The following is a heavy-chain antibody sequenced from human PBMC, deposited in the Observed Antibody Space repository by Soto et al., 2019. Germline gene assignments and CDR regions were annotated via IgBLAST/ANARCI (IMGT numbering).Heavy chain of an antibody. CDR3: ARDRLRGYANGGFYS. J-gene: IGHJ4*02. D-gene: IGHD2-2*01. V-gene: IGHV1-18*01. Sequence: QINLVQSGAEVRNPGASVKVSCQASGYSFSQYGLNWVRQAPGQGLEWMGWINTHTGNRDYAQKFEDRITMTADTSANIVYMELRGLRSADTAIYFCARDRLRGYANGGFYSWGQGTLVTVSS. CDR1: GYSFSQYG. CDR2: INTHTGNR.